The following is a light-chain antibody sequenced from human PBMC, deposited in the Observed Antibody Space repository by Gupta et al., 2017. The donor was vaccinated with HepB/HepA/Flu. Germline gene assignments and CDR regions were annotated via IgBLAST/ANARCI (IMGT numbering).Light chain of an antibody. CDR2: YDS. V-gene: IGLV3-21*04. J-gene: IGLJ2*01. CDR1: SIGSKR. Sequence: YELTQSPSVSVAPGQTAKITGGGDSIGSKRVHWYQQKAGQAPVLVMYYDSDRPSGIPERCSGSNPGNTATLTISRVEAGDEADYYCQVWHNGGDVFFGGGTKLTVL. CDR3: QVWHNGGDVF.